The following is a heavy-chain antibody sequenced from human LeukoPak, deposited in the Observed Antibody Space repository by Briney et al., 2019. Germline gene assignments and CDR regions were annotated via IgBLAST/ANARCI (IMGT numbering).Heavy chain of an antibody. CDR3: ARLSKGRYFDYIFDH. D-gene: IGHD3-9*01. CDR2: TYYSGST. V-gene: IGHV4-39*01. CDR1: GGAVSSYAYY. Sequence: SVTLSLTCTVSGGAVSSYAYYWRWLRKPPGKGLEWIGNTYYSGSTYYNPSLKSRLTMSVATSKNQFSLKMSSVTAADTAVYYCARLSKGRYFDYIFDHWGQGALVTVSS. J-gene: IGHJ4*02.